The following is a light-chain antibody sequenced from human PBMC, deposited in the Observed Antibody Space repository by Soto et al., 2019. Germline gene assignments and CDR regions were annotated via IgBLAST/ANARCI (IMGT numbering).Light chain of an antibody. CDR1: QSVRNN. CDR3: QQYNDWPPWT. Sequence: IEMTQSPATLSVSPGDRATLSCRASQSVRNNLAWYQRRPGQAPRLLIYGASTRATGIPARFSGSGSGTDCTLTISSLQSEDFAVYYCQQYNDWPPWTFGQGTKVEIK. CDR2: GAS. J-gene: IGKJ1*01. V-gene: IGKV3-15*01.